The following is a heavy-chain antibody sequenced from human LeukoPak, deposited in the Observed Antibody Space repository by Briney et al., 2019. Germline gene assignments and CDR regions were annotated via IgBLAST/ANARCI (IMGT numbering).Heavy chain of an antibody. CDR2: ISYDGSNK. CDR1: GFTFSSYW. Sequence: PGGSLRLSCAASGFTFSSYWMSWVRQAPGKGLEWMSLISYDGSNKFYADSVKGRFTISRDNSKNTLYLQMNSLRAEDTAVYYCAKDDSSGYYYTDYWGQGTLVTVSS. J-gene: IGHJ4*02. CDR3: AKDDSSGYYYTDY. V-gene: IGHV3-30*18. D-gene: IGHD3-22*01.